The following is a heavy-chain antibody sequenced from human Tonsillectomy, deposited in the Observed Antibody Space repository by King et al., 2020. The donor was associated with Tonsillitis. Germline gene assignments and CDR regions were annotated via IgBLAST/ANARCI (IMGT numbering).Heavy chain of an antibody. J-gene: IGHJ2*01. V-gene: IGHV4-59*08. Sequence: QLQESGPGLVKPSETLSLTCTVSGGSTSSYYWSWIRQPPGKGLEWIGYMYYSGTTNNNPSLESRVTISIDTSNNQFSLKLSSVTAADTAVYYCARQHIYYDILTGYSPYWYFDRWGRGTLVTVSS. CDR2: MYYSGTT. D-gene: IGHD3-9*01. CDR3: ARQHIYYDILTGYSPYWYFDR. CDR1: GGSTSSYY.